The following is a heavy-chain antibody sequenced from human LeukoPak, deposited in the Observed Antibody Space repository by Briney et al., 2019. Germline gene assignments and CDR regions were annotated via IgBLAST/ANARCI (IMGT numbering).Heavy chain of an antibody. D-gene: IGHD3-16*01. CDR3: ASLRVPGDFDY. CDR2: IYYSGST. J-gene: IGHJ4*02. V-gene: IGHV4-39*07. CDR1: GGSISSGSYY. Sequence: SETLSLTCTVSGGSISSGSYYWGWIRQPPGKGLEWIGSIYYSGSTYYNPSLKSRATISVDTSKNQFSLKLTSVTAADTAVYYCASLRVPGDFDYWGQGTLVTVSS.